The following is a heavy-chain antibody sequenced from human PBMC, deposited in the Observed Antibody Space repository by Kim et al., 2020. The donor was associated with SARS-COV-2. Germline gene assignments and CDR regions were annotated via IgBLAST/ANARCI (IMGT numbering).Heavy chain of an antibody. CDR2: IWYEGSNK. J-gene: IGHJ4*02. Sequence: GGSLRLSCAASGFNFSSFGMHWVRQAPGKGLEGVAVIWYEGSNKYYADSVKGRFTISRDNSKNTLYLQMNSLRAEDTAVYYCARGEDSSGYYHYYFDYWGQGTLVTVSS. V-gene: IGHV3-33*01. CDR3: ARGEDSSGYYHYYFDY. CDR1: GFNFSSFG. D-gene: IGHD3-22*01.